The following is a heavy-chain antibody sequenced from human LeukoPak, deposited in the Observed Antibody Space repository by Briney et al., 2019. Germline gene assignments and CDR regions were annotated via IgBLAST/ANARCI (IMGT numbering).Heavy chain of an antibody. CDR3: ARDGAFNYYDSSGYYLYR. V-gene: IGHV3-74*01. CDR2: INSDGSST. J-gene: IGHJ4*02. D-gene: IGHD3-22*01. CDR1: GFTFSSYW. Sequence: GGSLRLSCAASGFTFSSYWMHWVRQAPGKGLVWVSRINSDGSSTSYADSVKGRFTISRDNAKNTLYLQMNSLRAEDTAVYYCARDGAFNYYDSSGYYLYRWGQGTLVTVSS.